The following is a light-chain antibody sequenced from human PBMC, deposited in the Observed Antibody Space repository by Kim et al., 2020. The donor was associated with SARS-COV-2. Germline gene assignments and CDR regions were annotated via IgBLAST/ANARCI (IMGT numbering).Light chain of an antibody. J-gene: IGLJ2*01. CDR3: ASYTSRTTVA. CDR2: DVS. Sequence: GQSHTISCTGTSSEVGSYNHVSWHQQHTGKAPKVMIYDVSNRPSGVSNRFSGSKSGNTASLTISGLQAEDEADYYCASYTSRTTVAFGGGSQLTVL. V-gene: IGLV2-14*03. CDR1: SSEVGSYNH.